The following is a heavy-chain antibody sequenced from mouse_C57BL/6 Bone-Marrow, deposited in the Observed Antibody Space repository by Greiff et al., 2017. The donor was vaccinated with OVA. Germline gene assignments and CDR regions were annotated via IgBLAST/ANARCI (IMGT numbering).Heavy chain of an antibody. CDR3: ARPYYYGSKYYYAMDY. CDR1: GFTFSDYG. V-gene: IGHV5-17*01. CDR2: ISSGSSTI. J-gene: IGHJ4*01. D-gene: IGHD1-1*01. Sequence: EVQRVESGGGLVKPGGSLKLSCAASGFTFSDYGMHWVRQAPEKGLEWVAYISSGSSTIYYADTVKGRFTISRDNAKNTLFLQMTSLRSEDTAMYYCARPYYYGSKYYYAMDYWGQGTSVTVSS.